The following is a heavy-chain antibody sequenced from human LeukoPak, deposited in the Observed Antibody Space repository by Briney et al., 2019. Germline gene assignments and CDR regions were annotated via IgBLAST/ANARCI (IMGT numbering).Heavy chain of an antibody. D-gene: IGHD3-22*01. V-gene: IGHV4-59*01. Sequence: SETLSLTCSVSGGSISSYYWSWIRQPPGKGLEWIGDIYYSGSTNYNPSLKSRVTISVDTSKNQFSLKLSSVTAADTALYYCARDSYYYDSRCYQHWGKGTLVTV. CDR1: GGSISSYY. CDR2: IYYSGST. J-gene: IGHJ1*01. CDR3: ARDSYYYDSRCYQH.